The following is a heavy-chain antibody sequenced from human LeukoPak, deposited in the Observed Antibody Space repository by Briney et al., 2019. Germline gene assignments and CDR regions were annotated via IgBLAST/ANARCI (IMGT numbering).Heavy chain of an antibody. CDR3: AHRHWNDPSDAFDI. D-gene: IGHD1-1*01. Sequence: SGPTLVNPTQTLTLTCTFSGFSLSTSGVGVGWIRQPPGKALEWLALIYWNDDKRYCPSLKSRLTITKDTSKNQVVLTMTNMDPVDTATYYRAHRHWNDPSDAFDIWGQGTMVTVSS. CDR2: IYWNDDK. CDR1: GFSLSTSGVG. V-gene: IGHV2-5*01. J-gene: IGHJ3*02.